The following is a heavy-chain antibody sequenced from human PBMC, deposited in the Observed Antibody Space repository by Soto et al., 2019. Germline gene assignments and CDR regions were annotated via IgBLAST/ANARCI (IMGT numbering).Heavy chain of an antibody. V-gene: IGHV3-23*01. Sequence: EVQLLESGGGLVQPGGSLRLSCAASGFTFSSYAMSWVRQAPGKGLEWVSAISGSGGSTYYADSVKGRFTISRDNSKNPLYLQMNSLRAEDTALYYCARVSNRIQLWYFDYWGQGTLVTVSS. CDR1: GFTFSSYA. D-gene: IGHD5-18*01. CDR2: ISGSGGST. CDR3: ARVSNRIQLWYFDY. J-gene: IGHJ4*02.